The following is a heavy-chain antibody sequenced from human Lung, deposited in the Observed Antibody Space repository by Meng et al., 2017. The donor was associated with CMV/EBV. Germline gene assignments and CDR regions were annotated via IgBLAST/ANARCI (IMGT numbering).Heavy chain of an antibody. J-gene: IGHJ4*02. V-gene: IGHV3-30*04. Sequence: SCAASGFTFSSYAMHWVRQAPGKGLEWVAVISYDGSNKYYADSVKGRFTVSRDNSKNTLYLQMNSLRAEDTAVYYCARDPGFGFSSALDYWGQGTLVTVSS. D-gene: IGHD3-16*01. CDR1: GFTFSSYA. CDR2: ISYDGSNK. CDR3: ARDPGFGFSSALDY.